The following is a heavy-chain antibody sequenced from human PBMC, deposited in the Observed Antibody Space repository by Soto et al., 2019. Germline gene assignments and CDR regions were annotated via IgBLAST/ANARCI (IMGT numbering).Heavy chain of an antibody. V-gene: IGHV3-48*01. J-gene: IGHJ3*02. Sequence: GGSLSLSCAASGFTFSSYSMNWVRQAPGKGLEWVSYISSSSSTIYYADSVKGRFTISRDNAKNSLYLQMNSLRAEDTAVYYCARTYDYVWGSYSHSAFDIWGQGTMVTVS. CDR1: GFTFSSYS. CDR2: ISSSSSTI. D-gene: IGHD3-16*01. CDR3: ARTYDYVWGSYSHSAFDI.